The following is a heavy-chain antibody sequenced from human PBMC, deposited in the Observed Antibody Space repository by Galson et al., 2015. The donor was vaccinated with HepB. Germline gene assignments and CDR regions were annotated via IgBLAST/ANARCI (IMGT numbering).Heavy chain of an antibody. J-gene: IGHJ2*01. V-gene: IGHV3-23*01. D-gene: IGHD3-3*01. Sequence: SLRLSCAASGFSFSYYAMTWVRQAPGKGLEWVSTINSNGGSKYYADSVKGRFTISRDNSKSTLYLQMNSLRAEDTAVFYCAKGYDFWGGYTYWYFDLWGRGTLVTVSS. CDR1: GFSFSYYA. CDR2: INSNGGSK. CDR3: AKGYDFWGGYTYWYFDL.